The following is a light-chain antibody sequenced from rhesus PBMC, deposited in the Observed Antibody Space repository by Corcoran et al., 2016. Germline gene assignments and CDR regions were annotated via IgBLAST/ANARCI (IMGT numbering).Light chain of an antibody. V-gene: IGKV1S14*01. CDR3: QQHNSDPPWT. CDR2: YAS. CDR1: QGISNY. Sequence: DIQMTQSPSSLSASVGDTVTITCRASQGISNYLAWYQKKPGKAPKPLIYYASNLQSGVPSRFSGSGSETDFTLTISSLKPEDFATYYCQQHNSDPPWTFGQGTKVEIK. J-gene: IGKJ1*01.